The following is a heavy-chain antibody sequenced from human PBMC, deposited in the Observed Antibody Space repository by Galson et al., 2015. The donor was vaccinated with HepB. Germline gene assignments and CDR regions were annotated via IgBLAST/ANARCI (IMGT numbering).Heavy chain of an antibody. CDR1: GGTFSSYI. V-gene: IGHV1-69*04. CDR2: IIPILGIA. J-gene: IGHJ4*02. Sequence: SVKVSCKASGGTFSSYIISWVRQAPGQGLEWMGRIIPILGIANYAPNFQGRVTITADKSTSTAYMELNSLRSEDTAVYYCARDPYLSSSMVELEVVATDYWGQGTLVTVSS. D-gene: IGHD6-6*01. CDR3: ARDPYLSSSMVELEVVATDY.